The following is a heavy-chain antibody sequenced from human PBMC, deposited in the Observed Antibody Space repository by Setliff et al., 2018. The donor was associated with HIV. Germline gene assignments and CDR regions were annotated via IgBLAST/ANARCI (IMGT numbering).Heavy chain of an antibody. CDR1: GFTFSSYG. D-gene: IGHD2-8*01. Sequence: SCAASGFTFSSYGMHWVRQAPGKGLEWVAVISYDGSNKYYADSVKGRFTISRDNSKNTLYLQMNSLKTEDTAVYYCTTALTLGPVLDAFDIWGQGTMVTVSS. CDR3: TTALTLGPVLDAFDI. V-gene: IGHV3-30*03. J-gene: IGHJ3*02. CDR2: ISYDGSNK.